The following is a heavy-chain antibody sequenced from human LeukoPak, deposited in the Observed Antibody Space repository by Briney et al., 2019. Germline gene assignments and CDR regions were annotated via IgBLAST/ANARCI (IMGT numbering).Heavy chain of an antibody. CDR1: GFTFSTYS. J-gene: IGHJ4*02. Sequence: GGSLRLSCAASGFTFSTYSMNWVRQAPGKGLEWVSYISSSSFTIHYADSVKGRFTISRDNAKSSLYLQMNSLRAEDTAVYYCARGSSSWYPYYFDYWGQGTLVTVSS. CDR3: ARGSSSWYPYYFDY. D-gene: IGHD6-13*01. V-gene: IGHV3-48*04. CDR2: ISSSSFTI.